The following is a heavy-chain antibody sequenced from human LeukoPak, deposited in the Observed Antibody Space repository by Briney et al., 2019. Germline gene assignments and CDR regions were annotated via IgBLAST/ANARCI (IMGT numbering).Heavy chain of an antibody. CDR2: ISHDGRNK. D-gene: IGHD3-10*01. CDR1: GFTFSSYT. Sequence: GGSLRLSCAASGFTFSSYTIHWVRQAPGKGLEWVTLISHDGRNKNYAESVKGRFTISRDNSKKTLYLEVNSLRPEDTAVYYCARGSHQDYFGSMTYLFDYWGQGILVTVSS. CDR3: ARGSHQDYFGSMTYLFDY. V-gene: IGHV3-30*04. J-gene: IGHJ4*02.